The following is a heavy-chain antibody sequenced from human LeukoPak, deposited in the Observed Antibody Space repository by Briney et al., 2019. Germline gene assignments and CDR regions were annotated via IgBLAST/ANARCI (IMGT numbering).Heavy chain of an antibody. CDR3: ARQTPAETNLYTFRDV. V-gene: IGHV4-34*01. Sequence: PSETLSLTCAVYGGSFSGYYWSWIRQPPGKGLEWIGEINHSGSTNYNPSLSSRVSISFGTARDQFSLSLTSVSAADTATYYCARQTPAETNLYTFRDVWGQGTTVIVSS. J-gene: IGHJ6*02. D-gene: IGHD1-14*01. CDR2: INHSGST. CDR1: GGSFSGYY.